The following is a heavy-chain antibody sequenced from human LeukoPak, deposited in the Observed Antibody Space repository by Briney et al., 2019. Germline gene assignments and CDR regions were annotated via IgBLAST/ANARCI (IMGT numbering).Heavy chain of an antibody. CDR1: GYPFTAFS. J-gene: IGHJ4*02. D-gene: IGHD3-16*01. Sequence: GASVTVSCKALGYPFTAFSLHWVRQAPGQGPEWMAIINPGIFTTTYAQKLQDRITVTSDTSTATVYMELRSLRLEDTAVYFCARDWAHGSFDLWGQGTLVTVSS. V-gene: IGHV1-46*01. CDR3: ARDWAHGSFDL. CDR2: INPGIFTT.